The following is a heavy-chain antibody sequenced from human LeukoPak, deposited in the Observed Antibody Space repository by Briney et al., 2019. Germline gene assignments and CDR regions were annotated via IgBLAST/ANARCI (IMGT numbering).Heavy chain of an antibody. V-gene: IGHV3-53*01. J-gene: IGHJ5*02. D-gene: IGHD2-2*01. CDR2: IYSGGST. CDR1: GFTVSTNY. CDR3: ARSSYCTKDSCYVGNWFDP. Sequence: PGGSLRLSCTASGFTVSTNYMTWVRQAPGKGLERVSIIYSGGSTYYADSVKGRFTISRDNSKNTLYLQMNTLRAEDTAVYYCARSSYCTKDSCYVGNWFDPWGRGTLVTVSS.